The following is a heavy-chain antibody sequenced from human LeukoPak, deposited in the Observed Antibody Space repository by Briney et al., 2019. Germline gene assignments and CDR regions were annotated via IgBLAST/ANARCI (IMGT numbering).Heavy chain of an antibody. D-gene: IGHD3-10*01. CDR3: AKEGWFSGWSGFDY. CDR1: GFTFSSYW. V-gene: IGHV3-74*01. J-gene: IGHJ4*02. CDR2: INSDGSST. Sequence: GGSLRLSCAASGFTFSSYWMHWVRQAPGKGLVWVSRINSDGSSTSYADSVKGRFTISRDNAKNSLYLQMNSLRAEDTALYYCAKEGWFSGWSGFDYWGQGTLVTVSS.